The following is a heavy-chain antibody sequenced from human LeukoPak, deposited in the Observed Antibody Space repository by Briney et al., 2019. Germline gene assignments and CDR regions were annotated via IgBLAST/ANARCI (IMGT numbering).Heavy chain of an antibody. V-gene: IGHV3-21*01. CDR2: ISSSSSYI. CDR1: GFTFSSYS. J-gene: IGHJ4*02. D-gene: IGHD3-22*01. Sequence: GGSLRLSCAASGFTFSSYSMNWVRQAPGKGLEWVSSISSSSSYIYYADSVKGRFTISRDNAKNSLYLQMNSLRAEDTAVYYCARDVLVWDYYDSGGYFDYWGQGTLVTVSS. CDR3: ARDVLVWDYYDSGGYFDY.